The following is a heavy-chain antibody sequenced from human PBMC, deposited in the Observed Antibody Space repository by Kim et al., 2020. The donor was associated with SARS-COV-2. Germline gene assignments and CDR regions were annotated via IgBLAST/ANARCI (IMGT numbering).Heavy chain of an antibody. J-gene: IGHJ4*02. D-gene: IGHD1-26*01. CDR2: GT. Sequence: GTTSNPSHKSRVTISGDTSKNQCSLKLSSVTAADTAVYYCASGRGSYLFDYWGQGTLVTVSS. V-gene: IGHV4-59*09. CDR3: ASGRGSYLFDY.